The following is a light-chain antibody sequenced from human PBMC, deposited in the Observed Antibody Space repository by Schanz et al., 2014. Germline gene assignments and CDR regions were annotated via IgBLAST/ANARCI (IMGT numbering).Light chain of an antibody. CDR1: TSDVGGYNY. J-gene: IGLJ3*02. CDR3: NSFLGNNIWM. CDR2: DVS. V-gene: IGLV2-14*01. Sequence: QSALTQPASVSGSPGQSITISCTGTTSDVGGYNYVSWYQQHPGKVPKLMICDVSHRPSGVSNRFSGSKSGNTASLTISGLQPEDEADYHCNSFLGNNIWMFGTGTKLTVL.